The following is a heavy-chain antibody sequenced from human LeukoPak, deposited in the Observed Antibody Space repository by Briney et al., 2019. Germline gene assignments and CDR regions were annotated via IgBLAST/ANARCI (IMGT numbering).Heavy chain of an antibody. V-gene: IGHV3-30*01. Sequence: GRSLRLPCAASGLTFSSYAMHWVRQAPGKGLEWVAVISYDGSNKYYADSVKGRFTISGDKSKNTLYLQMNSLRPEDTAFYYCARGPGPIAGAKNPFDIWGQGTMVTVSS. D-gene: IGHD1-26*01. CDR2: ISYDGSNK. J-gene: IGHJ3*02. CDR1: GLTFSSYA. CDR3: ARGPGPIAGAKNPFDI.